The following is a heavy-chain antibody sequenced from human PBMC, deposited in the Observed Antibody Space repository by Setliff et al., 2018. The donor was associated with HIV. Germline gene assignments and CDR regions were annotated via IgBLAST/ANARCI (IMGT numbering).Heavy chain of an antibody. CDR1: GGIFSSYS. CDR2: LTPLFGTV. Sequence: SVKVSCKASGGIFSSYSITWVRQAPGQGLEWMGGLTPLFGTVNYAQKFQDRVTITADKSTTTSYMELSSLRSEDTAVYYCARARDNGDYYYYYYMDVWGKGTTVTVSS. V-gene: IGHV1-69*06. J-gene: IGHJ6*03. D-gene: IGHD2-8*01. CDR3: ARARDNGDYYYYYYMDV.